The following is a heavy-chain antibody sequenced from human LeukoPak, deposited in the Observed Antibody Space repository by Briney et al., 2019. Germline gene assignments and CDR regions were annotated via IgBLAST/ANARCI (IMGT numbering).Heavy chain of an antibody. J-gene: IGHJ6*02. CDR1: GFTFSSYW. D-gene: IGHD6-13*01. V-gene: IGHV3-7*02. Sequence: SGGSLRLSCAASGFTFSSYWMSWVRQAPGKGLEWVANIKQDGSEKYYVDSVKGRFTISRGNAKNSLYLQMNSLRAEDTAVYYCARTGYSSSWYDYYYYGMDVWGQGTTVTVSS. CDR3: ARTGYSSSWYDYYYYGMDV. CDR2: IKQDGSEK.